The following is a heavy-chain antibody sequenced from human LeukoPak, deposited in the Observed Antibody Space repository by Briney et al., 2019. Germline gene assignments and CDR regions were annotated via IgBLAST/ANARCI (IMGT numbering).Heavy chain of an antibody. J-gene: IGHJ4*02. CDR2: IYYSGST. Sequence: SETLSLTCTVSGGSISSSSYYWGWIRQPPGKGLEWIGRIYYSGSTYYNPSLKSRVTISVDTSKNQFSLKLSSVTAADTAVYYYASCKTYYYDSSGYPDFDYWGQGTLVTVSS. V-gene: IGHV4-39*01. CDR1: GGSISSSSYY. CDR3: ASCKTYYYDSSGYPDFDY. D-gene: IGHD3-22*01.